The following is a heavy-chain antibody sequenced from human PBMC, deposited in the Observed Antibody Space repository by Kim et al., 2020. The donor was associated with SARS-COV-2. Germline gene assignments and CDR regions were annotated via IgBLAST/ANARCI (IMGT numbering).Heavy chain of an antibody. CDR1: GFTFSNAW. CDR2: IKSKTDGGTT. Sequence: GGSLRLSCAASGFTFSNAWMSWVRQAPGKGLEWVGRIKSKTDGGTTDYAAPVKGRFTISRDDSKNTLYLQMNSLKTEDTAVYYCTTDPETICSSTSCYDYGMDVWGQGTTVTVSS. J-gene: IGHJ6*02. D-gene: IGHD2-2*01. CDR3: TTDPETICSSTSCYDYGMDV. V-gene: IGHV3-15*01.